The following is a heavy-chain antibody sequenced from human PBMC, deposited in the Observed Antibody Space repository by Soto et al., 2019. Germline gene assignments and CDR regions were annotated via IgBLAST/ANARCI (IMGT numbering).Heavy chain of an antibody. Sequence: GGSLRLSCAASGFTFSSYAMSWVRQAPGKGLEWVPAISGSGGSTYYADSVKGRFTISRDNSKNTLYLQMNSLRAEDTAVYYCAKGSLGELSWSPPQTWFEPWGQGTRVTVSS. V-gene: IGHV3-23*01. J-gene: IGHJ5*02. D-gene: IGHD3-16*02. CDR1: GFTFSSYA. CDR2: ISGSGGST. CDR3: AKGSLGELSWSPPQTWFEP.